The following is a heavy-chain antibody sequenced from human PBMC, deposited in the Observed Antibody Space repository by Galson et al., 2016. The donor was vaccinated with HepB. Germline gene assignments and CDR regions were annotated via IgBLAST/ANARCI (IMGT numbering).Heavy chain of an antibody. CDR3: ARATHTITYYYDSSGYKVDAFDI. D-gene: IGHD3-22*01. V-gene: IGHV3-7*01. J-gene: IGHJ3*02. Sequence: SLRLSCAASGFTISAYWMSWVRQAPGKGLEWVASINQDASGKYYVDSVKGRFSISRDNVKNTLWLQMSGLRVDDTSMYYCARATHTITYYYDSSGYKVDAFDIWGQGTMVTVSS. CDR2: INQDASGK. CDR1: GFTISAYW.